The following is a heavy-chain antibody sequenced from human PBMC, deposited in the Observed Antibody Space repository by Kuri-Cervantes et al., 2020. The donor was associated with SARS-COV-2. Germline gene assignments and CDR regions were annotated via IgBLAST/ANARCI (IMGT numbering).Heavy chain of an antibody. CDR2: IIPIFGTS. Sequence: SVKVSCKASGGTFSSYAISWVRQAPRQGLEWMGGIIPIFGTSSYAQKFQGRVTVTADESTSTAYMELSSLRSEDTAVYYCAKDILTGYLGYWGQGTLVTVSS. V-gene: IGHV1-69*13. CDR1: GGTFSSYA. J-gene: IGHJ4*02. D-gene: IGHD3-9*01. CDR3: AKDILTGYLGY.